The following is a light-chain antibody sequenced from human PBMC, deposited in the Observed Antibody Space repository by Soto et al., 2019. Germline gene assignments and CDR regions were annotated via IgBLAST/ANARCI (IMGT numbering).Light chain of an antibody. CDR1: QSISSW. CDR2: HAS. J-gene: IGKJ4*01. CDR3: QQCNFYPLS. Sequence: DIQMTQSPSTLSASVGDRVTITCRASQSISSWLAWYQQKPGKAHKLLIYHASSLESGVPSRFSGSGSGTDFTLTISSLQPDESESYVCQQCNFYPLSFGGGTNVEIK. V-gene: IGKV1-5*01.